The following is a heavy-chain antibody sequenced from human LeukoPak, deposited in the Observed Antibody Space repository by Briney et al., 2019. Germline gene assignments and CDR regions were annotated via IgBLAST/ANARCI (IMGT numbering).Heavy chain of an antibody. CDR3: ASGGGRYDSSGYYYFDY. Sequence: GESLRISCKGSGYIFITYWIGWVRQMPGKGLEWMGIIYPGDSDTRYSPSFQGQVTISADKSISTAYLQWSSLKASDTAMYYCASGGGRYDSSGYYYFDYWGQGTLVTVSS. V-gene: IGHV5-51*01. CDR2: IYPGDSDT. CDR1: GYIFITYW. D-gene: IGHD3-22*01. J-gene: IGHJ4*02.